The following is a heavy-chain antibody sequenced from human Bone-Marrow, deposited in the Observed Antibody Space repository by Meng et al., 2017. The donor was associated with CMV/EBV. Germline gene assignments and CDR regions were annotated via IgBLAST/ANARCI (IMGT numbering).Heavy chain of an antibody. J-gene: IGHJ3*02. CDR3: ARGLLRYFDWLFPLAFDI. V-gene: IGHV3-9*01. CDR2: ISWNSGSI. Sequence: SLKISCAASGFTFDDYAMHWVRQAPGKGLEWVSGISWNSGSIGYADSVKGRFTISRDNAKNSLYLQMNSLRGEDTAVYYCARGLLRYFDWLFPLAFDIWGQATMVAVSS. CDR1: GFTFDDYA. D-gene: IGHD3-9*01.